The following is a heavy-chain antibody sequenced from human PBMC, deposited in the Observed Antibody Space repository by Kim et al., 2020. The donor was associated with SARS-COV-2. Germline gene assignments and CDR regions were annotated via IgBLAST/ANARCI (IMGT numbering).Heavy chain of an antibody. D-gene: IGHD3-16*01. V-gene: IGHV1-69*13. CDR1: GGTFSSYA. Sequence: SVKVSCKASGGTFSSYAISWVRQAPGQGLERMGGIIPIFGTANYAQKFQGRVTITADESTSTAYMELSSLRSEDTAVYYCARTLWRASNYYYGMDVWGQGTTVTVSS. J-gene: IGHJ6*02. CDR3: ARTLWRASNYYYGMDV. CDR2: IIPIFGTA.